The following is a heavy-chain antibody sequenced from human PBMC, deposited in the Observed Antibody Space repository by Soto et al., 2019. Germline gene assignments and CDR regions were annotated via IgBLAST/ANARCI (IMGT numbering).Heavy chain of an antibody. J-gene: IGHJ3*02. D-gene: IGHD6-13*01. CDR3: ARVGAADGTFREDVFDI. Sequence: QVHLVQSGAEVKKPGSSVKVSCKASGGTFSNHAINWVRQAPGQGLEWMGRIIPIFTTTNYAQKFQGRVTISADXSXIXXDMELSSLKHDDTAVYYCARVGAADGTFREDVFDIWGQGTLVTVSS. V-gene: IGHV1-69*12. CDR2: IIPIFTTT. CDR1: GGTFSNHA.